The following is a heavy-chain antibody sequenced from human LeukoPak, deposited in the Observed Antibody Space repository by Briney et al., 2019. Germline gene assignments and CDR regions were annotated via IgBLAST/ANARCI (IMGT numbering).Heavy chain of an antibody. CDR1: GGSFSGYL. D-gene: IGHD2/OR15-2a*01. J-gene: IGHJ6*02. CDR3: TRSGLTGMREYERADYYYYGMDL. Sequence: MPSETLSLTCDVPGGSFSGYLWSWIRQSPGKGLEWIGEVNYRGSPNYNPSLESRVTISVDTSKNQLSLKLTSVTAADTALYFCTRSGLTGMREYERADYYYYGMDLWGQGTAVTVSS. CDR2: VNYRGSP. V-gene: IGHV4-34*01.